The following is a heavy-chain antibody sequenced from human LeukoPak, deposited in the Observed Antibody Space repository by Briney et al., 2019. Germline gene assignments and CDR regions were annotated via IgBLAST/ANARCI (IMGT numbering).Heavy chain of an antibody. CDR2: FDPEDGET. D-gene: IGHD6-13*01. Sequence: ASVKVSCKVSGYTLTELSMHWVRQAPGKGLEWMGGFDPEDGETIYAQKFQGRVTMTEDTSTDTAYMELSSLRSEDTAVYYCARARGAAAGPLYYYMDVWGKGTTVTVSS. J-gene: IGHJ6*03. CDR3: ARARGAAAGPLYYYMDV. CDR1: GYTLTELS. V-gene: IGHV1-24*01.